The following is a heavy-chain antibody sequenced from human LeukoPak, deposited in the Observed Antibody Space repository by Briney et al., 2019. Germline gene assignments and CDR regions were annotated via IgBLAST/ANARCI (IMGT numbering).Heavy chain of an antibody. CDR1: GFTFSRHW. CDR3: AKGPPYYGSGSYYNRYYYYGMDV. V-gene: IGHV3-7*03. J-gene: IGHJ6*02. CDR2: IKQDGSAK. Sequence: GGSLRLSCAASGFTFSRHWMYWVRQAPGKGLEWVANIKQDGSAKPYVDSVKGRFTISRDNSKNTLYLQMNSLRAEDTAVYYCAKGPPYYGSGSYYNRYYYYGMDVWGQGTTVTVSS. D-gene: IGHD3-10*01.